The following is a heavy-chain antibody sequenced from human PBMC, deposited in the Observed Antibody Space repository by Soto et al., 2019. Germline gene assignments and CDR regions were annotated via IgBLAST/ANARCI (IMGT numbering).Heavy chain of an antibody. CDR2: SSGSGGST. CDR1: GFTFSSYA. V-gene: IGHV3-23*01. CDR3: AIDQSAEVTGGLDY. J-gene: IGHJ4*02. Sequence: GGSRRLSCAASGFTFSSYAMRWVRQAPGKGLEWVSASSGSGGSTYYSDSVKGRFTISRDNSNNTLYLQMNSLRYEDTAVYYCAIDQSAEVTGGLDYWGQGTLVTVS. D-gene: IGHD3-10*01.